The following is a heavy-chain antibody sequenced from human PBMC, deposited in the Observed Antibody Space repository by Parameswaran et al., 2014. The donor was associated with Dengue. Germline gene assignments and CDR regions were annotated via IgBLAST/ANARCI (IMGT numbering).Heavy chain of an antibody. CDR3: ARDQYSSSWYYMPDYYYYGMDV. CDR2: INSDGSST. V-gene: IGHV3-74*01. Sequence: WIRQPPGKGLVWVSRINSDGSSTSYADSVKGRFTISRGNAKNTLYLQMNSLRAEDTAVYYCARDQYSSSWYYMPDYYYYGMDVWGQGTTVTVSS. J-gene: IGHJ6*02. D-gene: IGHD6-13*01.